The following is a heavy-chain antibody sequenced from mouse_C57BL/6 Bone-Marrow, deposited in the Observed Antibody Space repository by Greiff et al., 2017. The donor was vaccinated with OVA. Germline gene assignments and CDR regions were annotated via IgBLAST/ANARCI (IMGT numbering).Heavy chain of an antibody. V-gene: IGHV1-62-2*01. D-gene: IGHD2-5*01. CDR3: ARHEGGTYYSNYNAMDY. J-gene: IGHJ4*01. Sequence: VHLVESGAELVKPGASVKLSCKASGYTFTEYTIHWVKQRSGQGLEWIGWFYPGSGSIKYNEKFKDKATLTADKSSSTVYMELSRLTSEDSAVYFCARHEGGTYYSNYNAMDYWGQGTSVTVSS. CDR1: GYTFTEYT. CDR2: FYPGSGSI.